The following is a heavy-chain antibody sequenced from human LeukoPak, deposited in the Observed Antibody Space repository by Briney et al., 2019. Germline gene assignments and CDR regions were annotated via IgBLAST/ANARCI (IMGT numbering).Heavy chain of an antibody. V-gene: IGHV4-61*01. D-gene: IGHD4-17*01. CDR3: ARDYGDIPPDWYYDL. J-gene: IGHJ2*01. CDR1: GYSITSGYY. Sequence: SETLSLTCTVSGYSITSGYYWSWIRQPPGKGLEWIGYIYYTGSTTYNPSLKSRVTISVDTSKNQFSLKLRSVTAADTAVYYCARDYGDIPPDWYYDLWGRGTLVTVSS. CDR2: IYYTGST.